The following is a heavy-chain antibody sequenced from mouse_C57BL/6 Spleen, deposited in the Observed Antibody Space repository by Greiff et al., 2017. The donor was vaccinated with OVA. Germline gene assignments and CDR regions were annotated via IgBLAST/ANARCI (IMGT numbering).Heavy chain of an antibody. CDR2: INYDGSCT. CDR3: ARVGFYDGYYGGFAY. J-gene: IGHJ3*01. V-gene: IGHV5-16*01. CDR1: GFTFSDYS. Sequence: EVLLVESEGGLVQPGSSMKLSCTASGFTFSDYSMAWVRQVPEKGLEWVAYINYDGSCTYYLDSLKSRFIISRDNAKNILYLQMSSLKSENTATYYCARVGFYDGYYGGFAYWGQGTLVTVSA. D-gene: IGHD2-3*01.